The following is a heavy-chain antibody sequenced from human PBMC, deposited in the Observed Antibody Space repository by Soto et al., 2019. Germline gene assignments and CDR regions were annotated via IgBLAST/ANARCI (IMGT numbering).Heavy chain of an antibody. V-gene: IGHV3-30-3*01. CDR2: ISYDGSNK. CDR1: GFTFSSYA. Sequence: PGGSLRLSCAASGFTFSSYAMHWVRQAPGKGLEWVAVISYDGSNKYYADSVKGRFTISRDNSKNTLYLQMNSLRAEDTAVYYCARDPSIAARPRYFDYWGQGTLVTVSS. J-gene: IGHJ4*02. D-gene: IGHD6-6*01. CDR3: ARDPSIAARPRYFDY.